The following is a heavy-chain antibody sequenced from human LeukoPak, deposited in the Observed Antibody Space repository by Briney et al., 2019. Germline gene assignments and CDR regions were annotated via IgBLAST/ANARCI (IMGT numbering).Heavy chain of an antibody. CDR2: MNPNSGNT. Sequence: GASVKVSCKASGYTFTSYDINWVRQATGQGLEWMGWMNPNSGNTGYAQKFQGRVTITRNTSISTAYMELSSLRSEDTAVYYCAKPVPVAVAGTQIHDAFDIWGQGTMVTVSS. D-gene: IGHD6-19*01. V-gene: IGHV1-8*03. CDR1: GYTFTSYD. J-gene: IGHJ3*02. CDR3: AKPVPVAVAGTQIHDAFDI.